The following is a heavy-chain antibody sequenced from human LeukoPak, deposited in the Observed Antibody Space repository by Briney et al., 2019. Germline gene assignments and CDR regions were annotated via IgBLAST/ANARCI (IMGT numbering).Heavy chain of an antibody. Sequence: PGGSLRLSCAASGFTVSSNYMSWVRQAPGKGLEWVAVISYDGSNKYSADSVKGRFTISRDNSKNTLYLQMNSLRAEDTAVYYCAKGEDYGDYVLSYWGQGTLVTVSS. J-gene: IGHJ4*02. V-gene: IGHV3-30*18. CDR1: GFTVSSNY. CDR3: AKGEDYGDYVLSY. D-gene: IGHD4-17*01. CDR2: ISYDGSNK.